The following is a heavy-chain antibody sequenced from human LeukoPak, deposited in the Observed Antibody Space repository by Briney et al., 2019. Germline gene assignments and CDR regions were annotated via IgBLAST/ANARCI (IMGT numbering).Heavy chain of an antibody. CDR1: GGPISSYY. CDR2: IYYSGST. CDR3: ARGDYYDGGGRNWFDP. J-gene: IGHJ5*02. V-gene: IGHV4-59*08. D-gene: IGHD3-16*01. Sequence: KPSETLSLTCTVSGGPISSYYWSWIRQPPGKGLEWIGYIYYSGSTNYNPSLKSRVTISVDTSRNQFSLKLSSVTAADTAVYYCARGDYYDGGGRNWFDPWGQGTLVTVSS.